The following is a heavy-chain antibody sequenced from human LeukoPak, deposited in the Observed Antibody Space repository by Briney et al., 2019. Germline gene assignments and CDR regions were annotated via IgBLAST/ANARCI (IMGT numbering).Heavy chain of an antibody. CDR2: IIPILGIA. Sequence: LVKVSCKASGGTFSSYTISWVRQAPGQGLEWMGRIIPILGIANYAQKFQGRVTITADKSTSTAYMELSSLRSEDTAVYYCARDYRASSIVVVPAASYNWFDLWGQGTLVTVSS. V-gene: IGHV1-69*04. J-gene: IGHJ5*02. CDR3: ARDYRASSIVVVPAASYNWFDL. D-gene: IGHD2-2*01. CDR1: GGTFSSYT.